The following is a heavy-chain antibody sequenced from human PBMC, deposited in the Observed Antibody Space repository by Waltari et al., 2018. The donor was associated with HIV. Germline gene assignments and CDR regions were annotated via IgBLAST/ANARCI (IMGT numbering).Heavy chain of an antibody. CDR3: ARDQILEGSGLDY. D-gene: IGHD3-3*01. V-gene: IGHV3-33*01. J-gene: IGHJ4*02. Sequence: QVQLVESGGGVVQPGRSLRLSCAASGFTFSSYGMHWVRQAPGTGLEWWEVIWYDGSNKYYADSGKGRFTISRDNSKNTLYLQMNSLRAEDTAVYYCARDQILEGSGLDYWGQGTLVTVSS. CDR2: IWYDGSNK. CDR1: GFTFSSYG.